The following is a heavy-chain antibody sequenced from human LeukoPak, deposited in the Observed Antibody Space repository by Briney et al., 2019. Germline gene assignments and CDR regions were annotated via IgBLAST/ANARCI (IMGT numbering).Heavy chain of an antibody. CDR3: AKESGNYYYYGMDV. J-gene: IGHJ6*02. CDR2: ISYDGSNK. D-gene: IGHD3-10*01. V-gene: IGHV3-30*18. CDR1: GFTFSSYA. Sequence: GGSLRLSCAASGFTFSSYAMSWVRQAPGKGLEWVAVISYDGSNKYYADSVKGRFTISRDNSKNTLYLQMNSLRAEDTAVYYCAKESGNYYYYGMDVWGQGTTVTVSS.